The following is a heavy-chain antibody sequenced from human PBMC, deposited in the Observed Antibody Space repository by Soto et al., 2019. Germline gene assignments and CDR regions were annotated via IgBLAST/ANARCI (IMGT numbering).Heavy chain of an antibody. CDR3: AKAIVVVPAAINY. J-gene: IGHJ4*02. V-gene: IGHV3-23*01. D-gene: IGHD2-2*02. CDR1: GFTFSSYA. CDR2: ISGSGGST. Sequence: PGGSVRLSCAASGFTFSSYALSWVRQAPGKGLEWVSAISGSGGSTYYADSVKGRFTISRDNSKNTLYLQMNSLRAEDTAVYYCAKAIVVVPAAINYWGQGTLVTVSS.